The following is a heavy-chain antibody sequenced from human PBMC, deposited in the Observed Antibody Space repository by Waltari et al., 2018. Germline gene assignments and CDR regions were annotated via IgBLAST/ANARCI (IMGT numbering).Heavy chain of an antibody. J-gene: IGHJ4*02. CDR3: TTGAAQF. CDR1: GFTFSRRW. CDR2: SHADGSGT. Sequence: EVQVVESGGGFVQPGGSLRLSCAASGFTFSRRWMDWFRQTPGKGVVWVSPSHADGSGTYDVDVVMGRFPSSRDNAKISLYPQMDSLSDDDTAMFYCTTGAAQFWGQGTLVTVSS. D-gene: IGHD7-27*01. V-gene: IGHV3-7*01.